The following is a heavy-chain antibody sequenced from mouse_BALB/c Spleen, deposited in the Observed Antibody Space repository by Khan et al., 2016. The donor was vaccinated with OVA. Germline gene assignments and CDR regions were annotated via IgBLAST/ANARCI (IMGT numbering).Heavy chain of an antibody. J-gene: IGHJ4*01. Sequence: EVKLEVSGPGLVKPSQSLSLTCTVTGYSITSNYAWNWIRQFPGNKLEWMGYISYSGSTNYNPSLKSRISITRDTSKNQFFLQFNSVTTEDTATYYCARGNYYGYAMDYWGQGTSITVSS. CDR2: ISYSGST. D-gene: IGHD1-1*01. CDR1: GYSITSNYA. CDR3: ARGNYYGYAMDY. V-gene: IGHV3-2*02.